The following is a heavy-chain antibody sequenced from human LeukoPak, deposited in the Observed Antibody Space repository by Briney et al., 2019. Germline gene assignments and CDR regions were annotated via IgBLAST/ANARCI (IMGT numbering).Heavy chain of an antibody. J-gene: IGHJ4*02. V-gene: IGHV3-53*01. D-gene: IGHD3-22*01. CDR3: ARENYYDNNGYYFDY. CDR2: IYSGGST. Sequence: PGGSLRLSCAASGFTVSSNYMSWVRQAPGKGLEWVSVIYSGGSTYYADSVKGRFTISRDNSKNTLYLQMNSLRAEDTAVYYCARENYYDNNGYYFDYWGQGTLVIVSS. CDR1: GFTVSSNY.